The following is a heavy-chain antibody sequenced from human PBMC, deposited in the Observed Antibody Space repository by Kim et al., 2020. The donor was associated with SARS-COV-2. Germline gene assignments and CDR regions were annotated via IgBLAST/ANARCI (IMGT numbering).Heavy chain of an antibody. D-gene: IGHD3-10*01. J-gene: IGHJ2*01. Sequence: YTGSNRNNPSLKRRVTISIDTSKNQCSLKLNSVTAADTAVYYCARDYFFDLWGRGTLVTVSS. V-gene: IGHV4-59*01. CDR3: ARDYFFDL. CDR2: YTGSN.